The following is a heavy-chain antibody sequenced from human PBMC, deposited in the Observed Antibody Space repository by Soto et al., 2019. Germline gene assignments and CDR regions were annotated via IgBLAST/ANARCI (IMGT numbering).Heavy chain of an antibody. V-gene: IGHV4-31*03. Sequence: LSLTCTVSGGSISSGGYYWSWIRQHPGKGLEWIGYIYYSGSTYYNPSLKSRVTISVDTSKNQFSLKLSSVTAADTAVYYCAAAKYSSSWYQGENWFDPWGQGTLVTVSS. CDR1: GGSISSGGYY. CDR3: AAAKYSSSWYQGENWFDP. D-gene: IGHD6-13*01. CDR2: IYYSGST. J-gene: IGHJ5*02.